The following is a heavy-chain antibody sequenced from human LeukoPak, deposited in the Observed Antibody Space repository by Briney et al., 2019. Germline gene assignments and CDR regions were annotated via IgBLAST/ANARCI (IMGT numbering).Heavy chain of an antibody. J-gene: IGHJ4*02. Sequence: SETLSLTCTVSDDSISDYYRGWIRQPPGKGLEWIGYFHNSGTSTYNPSLKSRDTISADTSKNQFSLKLNSLTTADTAVYYCTRGAGWLIDYWGQGILVTVSS. CDR2: FHNSGTS. D-gene: IGHD3-16*01. V-gene: IGHV4-59*01. CDR1: DDSISDYY. CDR3: TRGAGWLIDY.